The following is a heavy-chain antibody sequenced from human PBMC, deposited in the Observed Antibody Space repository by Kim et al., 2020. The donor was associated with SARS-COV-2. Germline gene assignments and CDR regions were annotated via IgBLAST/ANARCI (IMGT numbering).Heavy chain of an antibody. Sequence: GRFTISRDDSKNTLYLQMNSLKTEDTAVYYCTTYGVAAGSAGAPLPLRYYWGQGTLVTVSS. D-gene: IGHD6-13*01. J-gene: IGHJ4*02. V-gene: IGHV3-15*01. CDR3: TTYGVAAGSAGAPLPLRYY.